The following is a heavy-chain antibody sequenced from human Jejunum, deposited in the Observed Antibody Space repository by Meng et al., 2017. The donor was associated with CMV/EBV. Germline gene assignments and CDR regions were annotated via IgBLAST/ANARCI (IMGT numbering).Heavy chain of an antibody. CDR3: MRECCDSASVD. D-gene: IGHD2-21*01. J-gene: IGHJ4*02. CDR1: GFTFSNYW. CDR2: INSDGSST. V-gene: IGHV3-74*01. Sequence: AASGFTFSNYWIHWVRQAPGKGLVWVSRINSDGSSTNYADSVKGRFTISRDNAKNTLYLQMNSLRAEDTALYYCMRECCDSASVDWGQGTLVTVSS.